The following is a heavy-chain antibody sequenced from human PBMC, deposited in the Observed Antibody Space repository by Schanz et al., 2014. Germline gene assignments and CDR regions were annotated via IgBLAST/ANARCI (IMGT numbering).Heavy chain of an antibody. D-gene: IGHD3-10*01. CDR2: IIPVLNIA. CDR1: GGTFSSYT. V-gene: IGHV1-69*02. Sequence: QVQLVQSGAEVKKPGPSVKVSCKLSGGTFSSYTISWMRQAPGQGLEWMGKIIPVLNIATYAQRCQGRVSITADTATNTAYMELSSLTSEDTAVHYCARGRGFYDYWGQGTLVTVSS. J-gene: IGHJ4*02. CDR3: ARGRGFYDY.